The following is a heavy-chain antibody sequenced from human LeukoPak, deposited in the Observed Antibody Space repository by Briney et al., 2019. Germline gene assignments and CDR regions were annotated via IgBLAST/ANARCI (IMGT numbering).Heavy chain of an antibody. Sequence: ASVKLSCRASDYTFSNYGISWVRQAPGQGLEWMGWISAYNGDTKSAQTFQGRVTMTTDTSTSTAYMELRNLRSDDTAVYYCARGPGQLVVRGDFWGQGTLVTVSS. J-gene: IGHJ4*02. CDR2: ISAYNGDT. D-gene: IGHD6-13*01. CDR1: DYTFSNYG. CDR3: ARGPGQLVVRGDF. V-gene: IGHV1-18*01.